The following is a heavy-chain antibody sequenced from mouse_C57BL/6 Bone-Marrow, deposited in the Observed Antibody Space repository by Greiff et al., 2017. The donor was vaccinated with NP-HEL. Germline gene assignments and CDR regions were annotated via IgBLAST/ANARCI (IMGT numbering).Heavy chain of an antibody. V-gene: IGHV1-81*01. J-gene: IGHJ4*01. CDR1: GYTFTSYG. CDR3: ARCLLNGKYAMDY. CDR2: IYPRSGNT. D-gene: IGHD4-1*01. Sequence: VQLQESGAELARPGASVKLSCKASGYTFTSYGISWVKQRTGKGLEWIGEIYPRSGNTYYNEKFKDKATLTADKSSSTAYMELRSLTSEDSAVYFCARCLLNGKYAMDYWGQGTSVTVSS.